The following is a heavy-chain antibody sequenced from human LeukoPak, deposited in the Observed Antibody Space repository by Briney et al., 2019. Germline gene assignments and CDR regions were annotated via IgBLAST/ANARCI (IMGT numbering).Heavy chain of an antibody. J-gene: IGHJ3*02. V-gene: IGHV3-43*02. CDR3: AKDLSMVFDAFNI. CDR2: ISGDGATT. Sequence: GGSLRLSCAASGFTFDEYSMHWVRQAPGKGLEWVSLISGDGATTYYAPSVKGRVTVSRDNNKNSLFLQMNNLRTEDSALYYCAKDLSMVFDAFNIWGQGTLVTVSS. CDR1: GFTFDEYS. D-gene: IGHD4/OR15-4a*01.